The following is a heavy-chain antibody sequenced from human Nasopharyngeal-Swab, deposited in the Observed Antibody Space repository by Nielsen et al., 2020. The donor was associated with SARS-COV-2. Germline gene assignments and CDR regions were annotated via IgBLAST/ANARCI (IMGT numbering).Heavy chain of an antibody. CDR1: GFTFSSYS. V-gene: IGHV3-21*01. J-gene: IGHJ4*02. D-gene: IGHD2-15*01. CDR2: ISSSSSYI. Sequence: GESLKISCAASGFTFSSYSMNWVRQAPGKGLEWVSSISSSSSYIYYADSVKGRFTISRDNAKNSLYLQMNSLRAEDTAVYYCVKDRGAHSVVVVAASWGQGTLVTVSS. CDR3: VKDRGAHSVVVVAAS.